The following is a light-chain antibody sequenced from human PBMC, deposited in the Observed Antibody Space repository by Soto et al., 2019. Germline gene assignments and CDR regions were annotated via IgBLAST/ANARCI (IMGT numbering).Light chain of an antibody. CDR2: GAS. Sequence: EIVLTQSPGTLSLSPGERATLSCRASQSVRSDYLAWYQQKPGQAPRLHIYGASTRATGIPDRFTGSGSGTDFTLTISSLEPEDCAVYYCQQYGSSPRTFGQGTKVEIK. CDR3: QQYGSSPRT. V-gene: IGKV3-20*01. CDR1: QSVRSDY. J-gene: IGKJ1*01.